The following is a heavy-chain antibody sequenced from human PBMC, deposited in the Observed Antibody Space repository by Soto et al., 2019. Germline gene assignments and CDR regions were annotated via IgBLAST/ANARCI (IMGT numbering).Heavy chain of an antibody. CDR1: GGSISSYY. D-gene: IGHD3-3*01. J-gene: IGHJ4*02. CDR3: AKTSLFVDFWPDS. V-gene: IGHV4-59*12. Sequence: XXTLSLPFTVSGGSISSYYWRWILQPPGKGLEWIGYIYYSGSTNYNPSLKSRVTISVDNSKNTLYLQMNSLRAEDTAVYYCAKTSLFVDFWPDSWGQGTLVTVSS. CDR2: IYYSGST.